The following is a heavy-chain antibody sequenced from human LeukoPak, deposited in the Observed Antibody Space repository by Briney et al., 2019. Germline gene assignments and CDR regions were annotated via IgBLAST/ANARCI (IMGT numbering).Heavy chain of an antibody. Sequence: ASVKVSCKASGYTFTSYGISRVRQAPGQGLEWMGWISGYNGNTNYAQKLQGRVTMTTDTSTSTAYMELRSLRSDDTAVYYCARDTRDFWSGYYYYFDYWGQGTLVTVSS. V-gene: IGHV1-18*01. CDR3: ARDTRDFWSGYYYYFDY. J-gene: IGHJ4*02. CDR1: GYTFTSYG. D-gene: IGHD3-3*01. CDR2: ISGYNGNT.